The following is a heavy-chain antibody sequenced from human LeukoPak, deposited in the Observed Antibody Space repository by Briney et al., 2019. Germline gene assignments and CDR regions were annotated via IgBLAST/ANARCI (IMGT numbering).Heavy chain of an antibody. CDR2: IKPSGGGT. J-gene: IGHJ1*01. V-gene: IGHV1-46*01. CDR3: ARDHFDSSGYYYLLGYFEH. D-gene: IGHD3-22*01. Sequence: ASVKVSCKASGYTFTNYYLHWVRQPPGKGLEWMGIIKPSGGGTSYALKFQGRVTMTRDTSTSTAYMELSSLRSEDTAVYYCARDHFDSSGYYYLLGYFEHWGQGTLVTVSS. CDR1: GYTFTNYY.